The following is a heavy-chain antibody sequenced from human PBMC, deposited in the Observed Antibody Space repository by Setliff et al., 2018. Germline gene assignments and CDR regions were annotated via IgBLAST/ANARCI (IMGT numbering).Heavy chain of an antibody. CDR2: ISGSGGNT. V-gene: IGHV3-23*01. J-gene: IGHJ4*02. CDR3: ATVYCVFTNCHKGRLDY. D-gene: IGHD2-21*01. CDR1: GFTFSNYA. Sequence: GSLRLSCAASGFTFSNYAMSWVRQAPGKGLEWVSGISGSGGNTSYADSVKGRFTISRDNSRNTLYLQMNSPRVEDTAIYYCATVYCVFTNCHKGRLDYWGQGTLVTAPQ.